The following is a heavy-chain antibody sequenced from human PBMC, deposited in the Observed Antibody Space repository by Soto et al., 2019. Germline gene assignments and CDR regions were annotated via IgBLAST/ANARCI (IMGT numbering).Heavy chain of an antibody. CDR2: IIPVLGVG. V-gene: IGHV1-69*09. CDR3: AREAGYSYGYDFDY. J-gene: IGHJ4*02. Sequence: QAQLVQSGAEVKKPGSSVKVSCTASGGTFGNHAISWVRQVPGQGLEWMGGIIPVLGVGDNAQKFQGRVTITADTSTNTAYMELSSLTSEDTAHYYCAREAGYSYGYDFDYWGQGTLVIVSS. D-gene: IGHD5-18*01. CDR1: GGTFGNHA.